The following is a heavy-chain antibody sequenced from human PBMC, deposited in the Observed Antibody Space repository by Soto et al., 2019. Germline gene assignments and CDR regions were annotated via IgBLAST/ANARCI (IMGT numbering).Heavy chain of an antibody. CDR2: ISAYNGNT. V-gene: IGHV1-18*01. CDR1: GYTFTSYG. J-gene: IGHJ4*02. D-gene: IGHD2-2*01. CDR3: AREDIVVVPAAPFDY. Sequence: GASVKVSCKASGYTFTSYGISWVRQAPGQGLEWMGWISAYNGNTNYAQKLQGRVTMTTDTSTSTAYMELRSLGSDDTAVYYCAREDIVVVPAAPFDYWGQGTLVTVSS.